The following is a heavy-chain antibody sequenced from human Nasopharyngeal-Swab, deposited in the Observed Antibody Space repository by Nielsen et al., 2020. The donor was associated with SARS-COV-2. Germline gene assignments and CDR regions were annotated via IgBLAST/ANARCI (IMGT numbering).Heavy chain of an antibody. CDR3: ARGGTPLGGYYYGMDV. Sequence: ASVKVSCKASGYTFTRYDINWVRQATGQGLEWMGWMNPNSGNTGYAQKFQGRVTMTRNTSISTAYMELSSLRSEDTAVYYCARGGTPLGGYYYGMDVWGQGATVTVSS. J-gene: IGHJ6*02. CDR2: MNPNSGNT. CDR1: GYTFTRYD. V-gene: IGHV1-8*01. D-gene: IGHD2-15*01.